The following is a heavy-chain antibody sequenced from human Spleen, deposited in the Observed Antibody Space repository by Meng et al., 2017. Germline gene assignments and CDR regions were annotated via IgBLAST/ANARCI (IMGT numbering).Heavy chain of an antibody. J-gene: IGHJ5*02. V-gene: IGHV4-34*01. Sequence: QVQLRQWGAGLFNPSETLSLTCAVSGVSLSGDYWSWIRQPPGKGLEWIGEINHRGKTTYNPSLKSRVTMSIDTSEKQFSLKLSSVTAADTAVHYCARDAGDLWGQGTLVTVSS. CDR2: INHRGKT. CDR3: ARDAGDL. CDR1: GVSLSGDY.